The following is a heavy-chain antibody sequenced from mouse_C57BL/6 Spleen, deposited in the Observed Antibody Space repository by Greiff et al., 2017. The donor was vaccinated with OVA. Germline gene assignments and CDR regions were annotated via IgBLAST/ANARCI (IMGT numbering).Heavy chain of an antibody. D-gene: IGHD2-12*01. CDR1: GYTFTDHT. CDR2: IYPRDGST. Sequence: LQESDAELVKPGASVKISCKVSGYTFTDHTIHWMKQRPEQGLEWIGYIYPRDGSTKYNEKFKGKATLTADKSSSTAYMQLNSLTSEDSAVYFCASRAYDGGYYAMDYWGQGTSVTVSS. CDR3: ASRAYDGGYYAMDY. V-gene: IGHV1-78*01. J-gene: IGHJ4*01.